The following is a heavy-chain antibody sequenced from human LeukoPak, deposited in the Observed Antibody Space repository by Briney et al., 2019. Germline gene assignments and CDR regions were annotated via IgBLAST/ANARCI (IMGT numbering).Heavy chain of an antibody. CDR3: ARADCSSSSCYTVSY. CDR2: IYSGGDST. D-gene: IGHD2-2*01. Sequence: GGSLRLSCAASGFTFNSYAMQWVRHAPGKGLECVSGIYSGGDSTYYANSVKGRFSISRDNSRNTVYLQMDSLKAEDMAVYYCARADCSSSSCYTVSYWGQGTLVTVSS. V-gene: IGHV3-64*01. CDR1: GFTFNSYA. J-gene: IGHJ4*02.